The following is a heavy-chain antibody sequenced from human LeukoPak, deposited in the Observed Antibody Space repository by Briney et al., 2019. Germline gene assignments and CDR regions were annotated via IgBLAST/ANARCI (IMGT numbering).Heavy chain of an antibody. CDR2: IKQDGSGK. CDR1: GFTCSSYW. J-gene: IGHJ6*03. D-gene: IGHD1-26*01. V-gene: IGHV3-7*03. Sequence: PGGSLTLSCAASGFTCSSYWMSWVRHAPEKWVEWVANIKQDGSGKYYVASVKGRFTISRDNAKTSLYLQMNRLRVEDTAVYYCAKYCPKVEPPDYMDVWGKGTTVTVS. CDR3: AKYCPKVEPPDYMDV.